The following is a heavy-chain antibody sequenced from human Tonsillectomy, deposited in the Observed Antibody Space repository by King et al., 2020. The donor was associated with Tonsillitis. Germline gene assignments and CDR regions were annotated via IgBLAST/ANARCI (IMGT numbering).Heavy chain of an antibody. J-gene: IGHJ3*02. CDR1: GGSISGYY. CDR3: VRRRSIVGAAPTDAFDI. CDR2: IYYSGST. D-gene: IGHD1-26*01. V-gene: IGHV4-59*08. Sequence: LQLQESGPGLVKPSETLSLTCTVSGGSISGYYWSWIRQPPGKGLEWIGYIYYSGSTYYNPSLKSRVTISVDTSRNQFSLKLTSVTAADTAVYYCVRRRSIVGAAPTDAFDIWGQGTMVTVSS.